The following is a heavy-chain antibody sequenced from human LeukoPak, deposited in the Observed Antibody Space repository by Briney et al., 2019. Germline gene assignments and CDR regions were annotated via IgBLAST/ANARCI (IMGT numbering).Heavy chain of an antibody. CDR1: GYTFTSYY. V-gene: IGHV1-69*13. J-gene: IGHJ2*01. D-gene: IGHD7-27*01. Sequence: SVKVSCKASGYTFTSYYMHWVRQAPGQGLEWMGGIIPIFGTANYAQKFQGRVTITADESTSTAYMKLSSLRSEDTAVYYCAREAWGGYVDPSRYWYFDLWGRGTLVTVSS. CDR2: IIPIFGTA. CDR3: AREAWGGYVDPSRYWYFDL.